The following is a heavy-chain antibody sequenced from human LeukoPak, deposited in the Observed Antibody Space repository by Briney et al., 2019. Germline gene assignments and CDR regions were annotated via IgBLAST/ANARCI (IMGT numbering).Heavy chain of an antibody. CDR3: ARFVVVAATYNWFDP. J-gene: IGHJ5*02. D-gene: IGHD2-15*01. Sequence: SETLSLTCAVYGGSFSGYYWSWIRQPPGKGLEWIGEINHSGSTNYNPSLKSRVTISVDTSKNQFSLKLSSVTAADTAVYYCARFVVVAATYNWFDPWGQGTLVTVSP. CDR1: GGSFSGYY. CDR2: INHSGST. V-gene: IGHV4-34*01.